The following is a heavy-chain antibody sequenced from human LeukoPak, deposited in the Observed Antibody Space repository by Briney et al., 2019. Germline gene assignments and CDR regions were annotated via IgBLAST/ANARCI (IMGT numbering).Heavy chain of an antibody. V-gene: IGHV4-61*02. D-gene: IGHD1-26*01. CDR3: TRGGELMNF. CDR1: GGSVNSGNYY. J-gene: IGHJ4*02. Sequence: SETLSLTCTVSGGSVNSGNYYWTWIRPPAGKRLEWIGRIYTSGSTNYNPSLKSRVTISIDASENQFSLRLSSVTAADTAVYYCTRGGELMNFWGQGTLVTVSS. CDR2: IYTSGST.